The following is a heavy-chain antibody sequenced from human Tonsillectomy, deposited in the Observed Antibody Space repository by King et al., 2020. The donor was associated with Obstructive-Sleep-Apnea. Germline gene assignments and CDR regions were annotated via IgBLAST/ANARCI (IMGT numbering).Heavy chain of an antibody. Sequence: QLVQSGSELKKPGASVKVSCKASGYTCTSYAMNLVRQAPGQGLEWIGWNNTKTGNPTYAPGFTGRFVFSLDTSVSTAYLQINSLKAEDTAVYYCARVPPEGVTDVWGQGTTVTVSS. D-gene: IGHD1-14*01. J-gene: IGHJ6*02. CDR1: GYTCTSYA. V-gene: IGHV7-4-1*02. CDR2: NNTKTGNP. CDR3: ARVPPEGVTDV.